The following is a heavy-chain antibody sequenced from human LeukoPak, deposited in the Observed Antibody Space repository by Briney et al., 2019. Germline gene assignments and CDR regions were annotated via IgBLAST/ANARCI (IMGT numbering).Heavy chain of an antibody. CDR1: GGSISSYY. CDR3: ATYYDTGGYKFNY. V-gene: IGHV4-59*12. Sequence: SETLSLTCTVSGGSISSYYWSWIRQHPGKGLEWIGYIYYSGSTNYNPSLKSRITMSVDKSKNQFSLELNSVTAADTAVYYCATYYDTGGYKFNYWGQGTLVTVSS. CDR2: IYYSGST. D-gene: IGHD3-22*01. J-gene: IGHJ4*02.